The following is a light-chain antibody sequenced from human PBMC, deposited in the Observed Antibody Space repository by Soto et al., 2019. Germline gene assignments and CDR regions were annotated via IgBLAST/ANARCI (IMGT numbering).Light chain of an antibody. Sequence: EIVLTQSPGTLSLSPVERATLSCWASQSVSSSLAWYQQKPGQAPRLLIYGASSRATGIPARFSGSGSGTDFALKISRVEAEDVGVYYCMQGTHWPITFGQGTRLEIK. V-gene: IGKV3-11*01. J-gene: IGKJ5*01. CDR1: QSVSSS. CDR2: GAS. CDR3: MQGTHWPIT.